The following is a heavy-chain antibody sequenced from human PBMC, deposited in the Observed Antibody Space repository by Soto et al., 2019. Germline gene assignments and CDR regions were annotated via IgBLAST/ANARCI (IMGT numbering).Heavy chain of an antibody. D-gene: IGHD6-13*01. J-gene: IGHJ6*02. CDR1: GFTFSSYG. CDR3: ARVPYSWYQQEDYGMDV. Sequence: GGSLRLSCAASGFTFSSYGMHWVRQAPGKGLEWVAVIWYDGSNKYYADSVKGRFTISRDNSKNTLYLQMNSLRAEDTAVYYCARVPYSWYQQEDYGMDVWGQGTTVTVSS. CDR2: IWYDGSNK. V-gene: IGHV3-33*01.